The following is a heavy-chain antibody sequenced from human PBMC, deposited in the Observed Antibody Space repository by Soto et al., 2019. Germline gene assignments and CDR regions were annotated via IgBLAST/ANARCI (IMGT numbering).Heavy chain of an antibody. D-gene: IGHD3-3*01. Sequence: ASVKVSCKASGYTFTSYGISWVRQAPGQGLEWMGWISAYNGNTNYAQKLQGRVTMTTDTSTSTAYMELRSLRSDDTAVYYCASGEIGDTIFGVPTVAYYYGLDVWGQGTTVTVSS. CDR1: GYTFTSYG. CDR2: ISAYNGNT. CDR3: ASGEIGDTIFGVPTVAYYYGLDV. J-gene: IGHJ6*02. V-gene: IGHV1-18*01.